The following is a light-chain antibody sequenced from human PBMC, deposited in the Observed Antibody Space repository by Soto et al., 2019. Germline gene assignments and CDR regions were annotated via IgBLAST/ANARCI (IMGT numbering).Light chain of an antibody. Sequence: DIQMTQSPSTLSASVGDRVTITCRASQSISSWLAWYQQKPGKAPKLLIYKASSLESGVPSRFRGSGSGPEFTLTISSLQPDDFATYYCQQYNSYSVTFGQGTKVEIK. J-gene: IGKJ1*01. V-gene: IGKV1-5*03. CDR1: QSISSW. CDR3: QQYNSYSVT. CDR2: KAS.